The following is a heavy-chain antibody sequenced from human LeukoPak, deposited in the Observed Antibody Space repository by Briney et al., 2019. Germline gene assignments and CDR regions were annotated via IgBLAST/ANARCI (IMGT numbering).Heavy chain of an antibody. CDR2: IYYSGST. CDR1: GGSISSYY. Sequence: NPSETLSLTCTVSGGSISSYYWSWIRQPPGKGLEWIGYIYYSGSTNYNPSLKSRVTISVDTSKNQFSLKLSSVTAADTAVYYCARSTTSGPLSNWNDADPNNGSKAVKFDYWGQGTLVTVSS. V-gene: IGHV4-59*12. D-gene: IGHD1-1*01. J-gene: IGHJ4*02. CDR3: ARSTTSGPLSNWNDADPNNGSKAVKFDY.